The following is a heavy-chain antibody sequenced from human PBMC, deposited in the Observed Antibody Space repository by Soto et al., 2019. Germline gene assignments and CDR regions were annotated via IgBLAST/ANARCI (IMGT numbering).Heavy chain of an antibody. CDR3: ARESLNVVVTAIRSWFDP. V-gene: IGHV1-46*01. J-gene: IGHJ5*02. Sequence: ASVKVSCKASGYTFTSYYMHWVRQAPGQGLEWMGIINPSGGSTSYAQKFQGRVTMTRDTSTSTVYMELSSLRSEDTAVYYCARESLNVVVTAIRSWFDPWGQGTLVTVSS. CDR1: GYTFTSYY. CDR2: INPSGGST. D-gene: IGHD2-21*02.